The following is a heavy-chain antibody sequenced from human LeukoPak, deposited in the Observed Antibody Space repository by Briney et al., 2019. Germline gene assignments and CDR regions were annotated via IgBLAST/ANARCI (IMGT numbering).Heavy chain of an antibody. Sequence: RPGGSLRLSCAASGFTFSDYYMSWIRQAPGKGLEWVSYISSSGSTIYYADSVKGRFTISRDNSKNTLYLQMNSLRPEDTAVYYCAREDYDILTGYYRHFDYWGQGTLVTVSS. V-gene: IGHV3-11*04. CDR3: AREDYDILTGYYRHFDY. CDR2: ISSSGSTI. J-gene: IGHJ4*02. D-gene: IGHD3-9*01. CDR1: GFTFSDYY.